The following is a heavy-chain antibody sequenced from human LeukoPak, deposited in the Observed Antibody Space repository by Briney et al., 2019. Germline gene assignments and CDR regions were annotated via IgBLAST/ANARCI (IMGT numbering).Heavy chain of an antibody. J-gene: IGHJ3*02. V-gene: IGHV3-66*01. D-gene: IGHD2-21*02. CDR2: IYSGGST. Sequence: PGGSLRLSCAASGFTDSNNYMSWVRQAPGKGLEWVSVIYSGGSTYYADSVKGRFTISRDNSKNTLYLQMNSLRAEDTAVYYCARDMTSHDAFDIWGQGTMVTVSS. CDR1: GFTDSNNY. CDR3: ARDMTSHDAFDI.